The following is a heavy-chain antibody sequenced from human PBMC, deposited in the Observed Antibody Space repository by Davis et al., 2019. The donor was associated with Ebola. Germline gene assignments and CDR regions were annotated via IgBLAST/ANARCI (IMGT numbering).Heavy chain of an antibody. D-gene: IGHD3-22*01. V-gene: IGHV4-31*03. J-gene: IGHJ6*03. CDR3: ARDLRYDSSGYDYYFYMDV. CDR2: IYYSWST. Sequence: PSETLSLTFTVSGCSISRGGSYLTWIRQHPGKGLEWIGYIYYSWSTYYKPSRKSRVTISLDTSKNQFSLNLYSVTAADTAVYYCARDLRYDSSGYDYYFYMDVWGKGTTVTVAS. CDR1: GCSISRGGSY.